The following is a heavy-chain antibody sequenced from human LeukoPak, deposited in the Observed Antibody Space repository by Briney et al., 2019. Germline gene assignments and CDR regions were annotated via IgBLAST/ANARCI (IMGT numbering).Heavy chain of an antibody. V-gene: IGHV4-59*01. CDR1: GGSISSYY. CDR3: ARGELGYFDY. CDR2: IYYSGNT. D-gene: IGHD3-16*01. J-gene: IGHJ4*02. Sequence: KSSETLSLTCTVSGGSISSYYCNWIRQPPGKGLEWIGYIYYSGNTNYNPSLKSRLTISLGTSKNQFSLKMSSVTAADTAVYYCARGELGYFDYWGQGTLVTVSS.